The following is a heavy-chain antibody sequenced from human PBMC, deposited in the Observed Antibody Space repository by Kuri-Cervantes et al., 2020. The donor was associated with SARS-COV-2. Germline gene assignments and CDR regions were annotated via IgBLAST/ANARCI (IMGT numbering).Heavy chain of an antibody. CDR1: GFTFRSSA. Sequence: GGFLRSPFAASGFTFRSSAMSGFPQAQGKGLDGFSAFSGSCGSTYYADSVKGRYTISRDNSKNKLYLQVNSLKAVDTAVYYCASLGERHQYYDILTGYYMKKPLDKDYWGQGTLVTVSS. D-gene: IGHD3-9*01. J-gene: IGHJ4*02. V-gene: IGHV3-23*01. CDR2: FSGSCGST. CDR3: ASLGERHQYYDILTGYYMKKPLDKDY.